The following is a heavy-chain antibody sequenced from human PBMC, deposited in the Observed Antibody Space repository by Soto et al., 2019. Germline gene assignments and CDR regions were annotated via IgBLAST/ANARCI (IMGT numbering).Heavy chain of an antibody. V-gene: IGHV4-59*01. J-gene: IGHJ6*04. Sequence: LSLTCTVSGGSISSYYWSWIRQPPGKGLEWIGYIYYSGSTNYNPSLKSRVTISVDTSKNQFSLKLSSVTAADTAVYYCAREEGCYDYIYYYGMDVWGKGTTVTVSS. CDR2: IYYSGST. D-gene: IGHD2-15*01. CDR1: GGSISSYY. CDR3: AREEGCYDYIYYYGMDV.